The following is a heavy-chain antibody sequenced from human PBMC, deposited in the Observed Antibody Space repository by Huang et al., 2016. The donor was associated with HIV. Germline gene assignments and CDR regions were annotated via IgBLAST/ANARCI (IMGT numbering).Heavy chain of an antibody. CDR2: MNPKSGNV. CDR1: GYTFTNYD. J-gene: IGHJ3*01. CDR3: ARGFGINYNHEAFDV. V-gene: IGHV1-8*01. Sequence: QIQLAQSGAEVKKPGASVTVSCKASGYTFTNYDIHWVRQASGQGFECMGWMNPKSGNVGYTKKFQGRFAILRNSSINTSYLEVTSLTSEDTAVYYCARGFGINYNHEAFDVWGQGTMVTVSS. D-gene: IGHD3-10*01.